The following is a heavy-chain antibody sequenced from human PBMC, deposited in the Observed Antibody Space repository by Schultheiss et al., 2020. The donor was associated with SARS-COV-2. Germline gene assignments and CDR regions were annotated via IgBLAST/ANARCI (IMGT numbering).Heavy chain of an antibody. CDR3: ASEIDFWSGYYMDY. V-gene: IGHV3-48*04. Sequence: GESLKISCAASGFTFSSYSMNWVRQAPGKGLEWVSYISSSGSTIYYADSVKGRFTISRDNAKNSLYLQMNSLRAEDTAVYYCASEIDFWSGYYMDYWGQGTLVTVSS. CDR2: ISSSGSTI. J-gene: IGHJ4*02. CDR1: GFTFSSYS. D-gene: IGHD3-3*01.